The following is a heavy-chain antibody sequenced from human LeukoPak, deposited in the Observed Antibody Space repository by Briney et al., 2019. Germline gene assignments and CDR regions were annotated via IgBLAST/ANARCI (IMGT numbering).Heavy chain of an antibody. CDR2: IDSDTYGNTI. J-gene: IGHJ6*02. CDR1: GFTLSSYS. V-gene: IGHV3-48*04. D-gene: IGHD3-3*01. Sequence: GGSLRLSCAASGFTLSSYSMNWVRQAPGKGLEWISYIDSDTYGNTIYYPHTVKGRFTISRDNAKDSLFLQVNSLRAEDTAVYYCARVEAFWSGYSGIRGMDVWGQGTTVTVSS. CDR3: ARVEAFWSGYSGIRGMDV.